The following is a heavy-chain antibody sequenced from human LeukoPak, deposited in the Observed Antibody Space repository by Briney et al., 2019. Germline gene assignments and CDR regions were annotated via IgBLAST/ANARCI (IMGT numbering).Heavy chain of an antibody. D-gene: IGHD3-22*01. CDR1: GFTFSNYG. Sequence: GGSLRLSCAASGFTFSNYGMSWVRQAPGKGLEWVSGISGSGLNTSYADSVKGRFTISRDNSKNTLDLEMNNLRAEDTAVYYCAKDYYDSTVSNFDYWGQGTLVIVSS. CDR3: AKDYYDSTVSNFDY. CDR2: ISGSGLNT. J-gene: IGHJ4*02. V-gene: IGHV3-23*01.